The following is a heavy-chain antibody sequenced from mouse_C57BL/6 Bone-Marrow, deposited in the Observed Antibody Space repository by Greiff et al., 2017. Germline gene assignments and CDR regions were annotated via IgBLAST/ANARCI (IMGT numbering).Heavy chain of an antibody. J-gene: IGHJ2*01. CDR3: ASSFYGKYYFDY. CDR2: IYPGSGST. Sequence: QVQLKQPGAELVKPGASVKMSCKASGYTFTSYWITWVKQRPGQGLEWIGDIYPGSGSTNYNEKFKSKATLTVDTSSSTAYMQLSSLTSEDSAVYYGASSFYGKYYFDYWGQGTTLTVSS. D-gene: IGHD1-2*01. V-gene: IGHV1-55*01. CDR1: GYTFTSYW.